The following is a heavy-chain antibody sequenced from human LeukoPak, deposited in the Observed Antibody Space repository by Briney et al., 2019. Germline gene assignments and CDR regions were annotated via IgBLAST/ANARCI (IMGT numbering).Heavy chain of an antibody. D-gene: IGHD4-17*01. V-gene: IGHV1-2*02. CDR3: ARDLGYGDYEGY. CDR2: INPNSGGT. CDR1: GYTFTDYY. J-gene: IGHJ4*02. Sequence: ASVRVSCKASGYTFTDYYMHWVRQAPGQGPEWMGWINPNSGGTKFAQKFQGRVTMTRDTSITTAYMELSGLRSDDTAVYYCARDLGYGDYEGYWGQGTLVTVSS.